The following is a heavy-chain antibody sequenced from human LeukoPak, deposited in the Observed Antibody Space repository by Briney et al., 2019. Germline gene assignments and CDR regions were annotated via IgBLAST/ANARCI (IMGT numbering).Heavy chain of an antibody. V-gene: IGHV3-64*01. J-gene: IGHJ3*02. CDR1: GLTFSSYA. CDR2: ISSNGGST. D-gene: IGHD6-19*01. CDR3: ARGRSSGWYRAFDI. Sequence: HPGGSLRLSCAASGLTFSSYAMHWVRQAPGKGLEYVSAISSNGGSTYYANSVKGRFTISRDNSKNTLYLQMGSLRAEDMAVYYCARGRSSGWYRAFDIWGQGTMVTVSS.